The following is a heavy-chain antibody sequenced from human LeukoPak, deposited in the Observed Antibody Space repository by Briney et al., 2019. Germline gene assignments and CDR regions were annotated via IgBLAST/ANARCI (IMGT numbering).Heavy chain of an antibody. J-gene: IGHJ3*01. CDR2: ISSSSSTI. Sequence: GGSLRLSWAASGFTFSDYSMNWVRQAPGKGLEWISYISSSSSTIYYADSVKGRFTISRDNAKKSLYMQMNSLRAEDTAVYYCVRVGGAFDLWGQGTRVSVSS. D-gene: IGHD3-16*01. CDR1: GFTFSDYS. V-gene: IGHV3-48*01. CDR3: VRVGGAFDL.